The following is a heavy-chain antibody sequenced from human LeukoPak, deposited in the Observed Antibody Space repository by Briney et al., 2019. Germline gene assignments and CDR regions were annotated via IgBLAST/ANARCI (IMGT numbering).Heavy chain of an antibody. CDR1: GFTFDDYA. CDR2: ISWNSGSI. J-gene: IGHJ3*02. CDR3: AKVSYSSGWYSGDAFDI. Sequence: PGGSLRLSCAASGFTFDDYAMHWVRQAPGKGLEWVSGISWNSGSIGYADSVKGRFTISGDNAKNSLYLQMNSLRAEDTALYYCAKVSYSSGWYSGDAFDIWGQGTMVTVSS. D-gene: IGHD6-19*01. V-gene: IGHV3-9*01.